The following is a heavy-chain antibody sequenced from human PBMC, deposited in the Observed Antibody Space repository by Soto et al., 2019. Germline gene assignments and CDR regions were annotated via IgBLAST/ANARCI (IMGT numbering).Heavy chain of an antibody. Sequence: QVQLQESGPGLVKPSETLSLTCTVSGGSISTYYWNWIRQPPGKGLEWIGYIYYGGSANYNPTLKSRITISVHTSKKHFSRKLSSVAAAGTAVYYCARGGQCTSGVCSALDYWGQGTLVTVSS. V-gene: IGHV4-59*08. J-gene: IGHJ4*02. CDR2: IYYGGSA. CDR3: ARGGQCTSGVCSALDY. D-gene: IGHD2-8*01. CDR1: GGSISTYY.